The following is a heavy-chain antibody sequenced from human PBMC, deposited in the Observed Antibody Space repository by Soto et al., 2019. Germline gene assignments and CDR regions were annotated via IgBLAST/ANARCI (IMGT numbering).Heavy chain of an antibody. CDR3: ARALSFGSGTFDY. Sequence: ASVKVSCKASGYIFTAYYIHWVRQAPGQGLEWMGCINPDSGGTNYAQNFQGRVTMTRDTSIRTAYMELSGLRYDGTAVYYCARALSFGSGTFDYWGHGTLVTFSS. V-gene: IGHV1-2*02. CDR2: INPDSGGT. D-gene: IGHD1-26*01. J-gene: IGHJ4*01. CDR1: GYIFTAYY.